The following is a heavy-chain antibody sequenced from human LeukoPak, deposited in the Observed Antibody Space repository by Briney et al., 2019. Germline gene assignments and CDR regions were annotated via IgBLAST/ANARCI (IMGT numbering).Heavy chain of an antibody. V-gene: IGHV3-30*18. CDR2: ISYDGSDK. D-gene: IGHD1-14*01. CDR1: GFTFSSYG. Sequence: GSLRLSCAASGFTFSSYGMHWVRQAPGKGLEWVAVISYDGSDKYYADSVKGRFTISRDNSKNTLYLQMNSLRAEDTAVYYCAKGYTDFDFWGQGTLVTVSS. CDR3: AKGYTDFDF. J-gene: IGHJ4*02.